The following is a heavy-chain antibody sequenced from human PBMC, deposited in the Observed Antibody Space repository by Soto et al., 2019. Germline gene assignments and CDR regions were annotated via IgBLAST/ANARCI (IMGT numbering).Heavy chain of an antibody. V-gene: IGHV4-38-2*01. J-gene: IGHJ3*01. CDR1: GFFISSGNY. CDR3: ARSRWYDAFDV. D-gene: IGHD2-15*01. CDR2: IFHGGNT. Sequence: SETLSLTCAVSGFFISSGNYWGWIRKPPGKVLEWIGSIFHGGNTYYNPSLKSRVTISVDMSKNQFSLKLNSVTAADTAVYYCARSRWYDAFDVWGQGTVVTVSS.